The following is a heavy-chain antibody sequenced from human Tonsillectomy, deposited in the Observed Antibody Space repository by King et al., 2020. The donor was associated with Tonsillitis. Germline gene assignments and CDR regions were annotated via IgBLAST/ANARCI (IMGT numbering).Heavy chain of an antibody. CDR2: IFSNDAK. V-gene: IGHV2-26*01. Sequence: TLKESGPVLVKPTETLTLTCTVSGFSLNNARVGVSWFRQPPGKALEWLAHIFSNDAKFYSTSLKSRLTMSKDTSKSQVILNMTDMDPVDTATYYCARTTRYNWNYDGMDVWGQGTTVTVSS. D-gene: IGHD1-20*01. CDR3: ARTTRYNWNYDGMDV. CDR1: GFSLNNARVG. J-gene: IGHJ6*02.